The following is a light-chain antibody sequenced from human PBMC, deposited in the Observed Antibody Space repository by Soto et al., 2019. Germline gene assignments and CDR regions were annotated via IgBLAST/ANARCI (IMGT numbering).Light chain of an antibody. CDR2: GAS. V-gene: IGKV3-20*01. CDR1: QSVSSTY. CDR3: QQYDNSPAWT. Sequence: EIVLTQSPATLSLSPGDRATLSCRATQSVSSTYLAWYQQKPGQPPRLLIYGASSRATGIPDRFSGSGSGTDFTLTISRLEPEDYAMYYCQQYDNSPAWTFGQGTKVEIK. J-gene: IGKJ1*01.